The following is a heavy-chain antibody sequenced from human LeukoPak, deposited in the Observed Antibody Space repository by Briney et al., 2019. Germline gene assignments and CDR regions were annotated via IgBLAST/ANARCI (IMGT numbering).Heavy chain of an antibody. D-gene: IGHD3-22*01. V-gene: IGHV3-53*01. CDR3: ARGGLAGSGYYLDC. CDR2: IYSGGST. J-gene: IGHJ4*02. Sequence: GGSLRLSCAASGFIFSSYWMSWVRQAPGKGLEWVSVIYSGGSTYYAESVKGRFTISRDNSKNTLYLQMNSLRAEDTAVYYCARGGLAGSGYYLDCWGQGTLVTVSS. CDR1: GFIFSSYW.